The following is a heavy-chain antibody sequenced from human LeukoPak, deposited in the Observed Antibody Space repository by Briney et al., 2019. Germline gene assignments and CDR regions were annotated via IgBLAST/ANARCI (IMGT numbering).Heavy chain of an antibody. CDR2: IYYSGST. CDR1: GGSISSYY. CDR3: ARSDGSYPNYYFDY. J-gene: IGHJ4*02. V-gene: IGHV4-59*01. Sequence: SETLSLTCTVSGGSISSYYWSWIRQPPGKGLEWIGYIYYSGSTNYNPSLKSRVTISVDTSKNQFSLKLSSVTAADTAVYYCARSDGSYPNYYFDYWGQGTLVTVSS. D-gene: IGHD1-26*01.